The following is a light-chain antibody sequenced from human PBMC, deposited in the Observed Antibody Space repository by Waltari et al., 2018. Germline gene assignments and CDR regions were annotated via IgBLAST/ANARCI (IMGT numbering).Light chain of an antibody. CDR3: CSYAGSYTRV. V-gene: IGLV2-11*01. CDR1: SSDVGGYNY. J-gene: IGLJ3*02. CDR2: DVS. Sequence: QSALPQPRPVSGSPGQSVTISCTGTSSDVGGYNYVSWYQQHPGKAPKLMIYDVSKRPSVVPDRFSGSKSGNTASLTISGLQAEDEADYYCCSYAGSYTRVFGGGTKLTVL.